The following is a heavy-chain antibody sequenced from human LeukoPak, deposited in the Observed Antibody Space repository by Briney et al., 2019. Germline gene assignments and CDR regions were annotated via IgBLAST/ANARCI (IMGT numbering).Heavy chain of an antibody. V-gene: IGHV3-21*01. CDR3: AKDKFQYYYYYMDV. CDR1: GFTFSSYS. Sequence: TGGSLRLSCAASGFTFSSYSMNWVRQAPGKGLEWVSSISSSSSYIYYADSVKGRFTISRDNSKNTLYLQMNSLRAEDTAVYYCAKDKFQYYYYYMDVWGKGTTVTISS. J-gene: IGHJ6*03. CDR2: ISSSSSYI.